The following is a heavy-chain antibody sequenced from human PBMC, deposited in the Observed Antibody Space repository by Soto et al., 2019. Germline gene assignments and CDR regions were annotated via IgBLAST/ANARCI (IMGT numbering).Heavy chain of an antibody. V-gene: IGHV4-31*03. CDR2: IYYSGST. CDR3: ARDRLMATAGTARHYFGLDV. D-gene: IGHD5-18*01. CDR1: GGSIRSGGYY. Sequence: SETLSLTCTVSGGSIRSGGYYLSCVRQIPRIGLEWIGNIYYSGSTYYNPSLKSRLTISVDTSKNQFSLNLSSVTAADTAVYYCARDRLMATAGTARHYFGLDVWGQGTTVTVSS. J-gene: IGHJ6*02.